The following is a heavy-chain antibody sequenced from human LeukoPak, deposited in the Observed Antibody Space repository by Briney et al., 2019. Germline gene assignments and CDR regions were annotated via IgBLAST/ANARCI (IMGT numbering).Heavy chain of an antibody. Sequence: GESLKISCKGSGYTFTSYWIGWVRQIPGKGLEWMGIIYPGDSHTRYSPSFQGQVTISADKSISTAYLQWSSLKASDTAIYYCARLPSRYSSSWPDFTPSIDYWGQGTLVTVSS. V-gene: IGHV5-51*01. D-gene: IGHD6-13*01. CDR3: ARLPSRYSSSWPDFTPSIDY. CDR2: IYPGDSHT. J-gene: IGHJ4*02. CDR1: GYTFTSYW.